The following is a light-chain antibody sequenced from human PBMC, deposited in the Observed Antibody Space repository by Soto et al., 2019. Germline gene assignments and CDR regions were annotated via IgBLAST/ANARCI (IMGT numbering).Light chain of an antibody. V-gene: IGKV1-17*01. CDR2: AAS. J-gene: IGKJ1*01. CDR1: QGIKND. Sequence: LQMTQSPCSLSASVGDRVTITCRARQGIKNDLGWYQQKPGKAPKRLIYAASSLQRGGPASFSGSVSGTEFTLTISSLQPEDFATYSCLQHNSYPRTFGQATKGDIK. CDR3: LQHNSYPRT.